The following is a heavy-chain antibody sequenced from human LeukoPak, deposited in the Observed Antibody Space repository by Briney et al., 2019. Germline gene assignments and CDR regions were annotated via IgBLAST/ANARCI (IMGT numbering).Heavy chain of an antibody. D-gene: IGHD2-15*01. J-gene: IGHJ4*02. CDR3: ARGKYCSGGSCYGPKWNYFDY. CDR2: IIPIFGTA. V-gene: IGHV1-69*05. CDR1: GGTFSSYA. Sequence: SLKVSCKASGGTFSSYAISWVRQAPGQGLEWMGGIIPIFGTANYAQKFQGRVTITTDESTSTAYMELSSLRSEDTAVYYCARGKYCSGGSCYGPKWNYFDYWGQGTLVTVSS.